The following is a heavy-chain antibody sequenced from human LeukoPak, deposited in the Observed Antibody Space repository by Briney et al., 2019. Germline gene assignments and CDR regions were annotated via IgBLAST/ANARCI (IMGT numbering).Heavy chain of an antibody. CDR1: GFTFSSYG. V-gene: IGHV3-23*01. Sequence: GGTLRLSCAASGFTFSSYGMTWVRQAPGKGLEWVSAISGSGDSTYYADSVKGRFTVSRDNSKNTLYLQMNSLRAEDTAVYYCAKSVIFLDYWGQGTLVTVSS. J-gene: IGHJ4*02. CDR2: ISGSGDST. CDR3: AKSVIFLDY. D-gene: IGHD2-21*01.